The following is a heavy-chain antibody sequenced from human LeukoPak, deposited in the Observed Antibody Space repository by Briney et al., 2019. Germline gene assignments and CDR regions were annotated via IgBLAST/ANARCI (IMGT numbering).Heavy chain of an antibody. Sequence: PSETLSLTCTVSGGSISSYYWSWMRQPPGKGREWIGYIHDTRGTNYNPYLKSRVTMSLDTSKNHFSLSLNSVTAADTAVYFCAGGIGYATSPADHLGQGTLVIVSS. D-gene: IGHD6-13*01. CDR2: IHDTRGT. CDR3: AGGIGYATSPADH. V-gene: IGHV4-59*01. CDR1: GGSISSYY. J-gene: IGHJ5*02.